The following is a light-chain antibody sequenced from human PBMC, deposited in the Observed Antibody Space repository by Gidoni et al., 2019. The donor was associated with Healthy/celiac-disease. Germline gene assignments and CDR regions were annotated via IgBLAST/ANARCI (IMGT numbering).Light chain of an antibody. CDR2: DAS. CDR1: QSVSSY. V-gene: IGKV3-11*01. CDR3: QQRSNWPRT. J-gene: IGKJ1*01. Sequence: EIVLTQSPATLSLSPGERATLSCRASQSVSSYLAWYQQKPGQAPRRLIYDASNRATGIPARFSGSGSGKDFTLTISSLEPEDFAVYYCQQRSNWPRTFGQGTKVEIK.